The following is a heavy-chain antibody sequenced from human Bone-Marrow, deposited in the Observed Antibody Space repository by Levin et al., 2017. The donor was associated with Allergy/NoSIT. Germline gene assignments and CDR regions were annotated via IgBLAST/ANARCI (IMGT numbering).Heavy chain of an antibody. CDR3: ARDVTAAAYNWFDP. V-gene: IGHV3-21*01. CDR2: ISSSSSYI. J-gene: IGHJ5*02. D-gene: IGHD6-13*01. Sequence: GGSLRLSCAASGFTFSSYSMNWVRQAPGKGLEWVSSISSSSSYIYYADSVKGRFTISRDNAKNSLYLQMNSLRAEDTAVYYCARDVTAAAYNWFDPWGQGTLVTVSS. CDR1: GFTFSSYS.